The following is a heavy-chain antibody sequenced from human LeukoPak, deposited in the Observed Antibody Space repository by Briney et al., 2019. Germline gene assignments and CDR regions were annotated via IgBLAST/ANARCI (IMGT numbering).Heavy chain of an antibody. D-gene: IGHD3-10*01. V-gene: IGHV4-4*07. Sequence: SETLSLTCTVSGGSISSYYWSWIRQPAGKGLDWIGRIYTSGSTNYNPSLKSRVTMSVDTSKNQFSLKLSSVTAADTAVYYCARRRWFDAFDIWGPGTMVTVSS. J-gene: IGHJ3*02. CDR1: GGSISSYY. CDR3: ARRRWFDAFDI. CDR2: IYTSGST.